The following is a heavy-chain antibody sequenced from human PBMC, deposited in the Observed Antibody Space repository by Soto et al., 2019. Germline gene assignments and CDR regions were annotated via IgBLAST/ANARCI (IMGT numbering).Heavy chain of an antibody. D-gene: IGHD2-15*01. CDR2: ISAYNGNT. CDR3: VVAAQPYYFDY. V-gene: IGHV1-18*01. CDR1: GYNFTSYG. Sequence: QVQLVQSGAEVKKPGASVTVSCKASGYNFTSYGISWVRQAPGQGLEWMGWISAYNGNTNYAQQLQGRDTMTTDTSTSTAYMELRSLRSDDTAVYYSVVAAQPYYFDYWGQLTLVAVSS. J-gene: IGHJ4*02.